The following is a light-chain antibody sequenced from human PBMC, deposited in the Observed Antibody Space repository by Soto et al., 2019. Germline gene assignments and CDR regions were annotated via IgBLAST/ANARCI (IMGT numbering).Light chain of an antibody. J-gene: IGLJ3*02. CDR3: QSYDSSNHRV. CDR2: EDN. V-gene: IGLV6-57*01. CDR1: SGSIASNY. Sequence: NFMLTQPHSVSESPGKTVTISCTRSSGSIASNYVQWYQQRPVGSPTTVIYEDNHRPSGVPDRFSGSIDSSSNSASLTISGLKTEDEADYYCQSYDSSNHRVFGGGTKLTVL.